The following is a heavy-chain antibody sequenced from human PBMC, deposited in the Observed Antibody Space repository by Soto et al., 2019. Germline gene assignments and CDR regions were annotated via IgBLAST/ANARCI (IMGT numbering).Heavy chain of an antibody. Sequence: EVQLVESGGGLVKPGGSLRLSCAASGFTFSSYSMNWVRQAPGKGLEWVSSISSSSSYIYYADSVKGRFTISRDNAKNSLYLQMNSLRAEDTAVYYCARAINSGYDWYPSDYWGQGTLVTVSS. D-gene: IGHD5-12*01. J-gene: IGHJ4*02. CDR3: ARAINSGYDWYPSDY. CDR1: GFTFSSYS. V-gene: IGHV3-21*01. CDR2: ISSSSSYI.